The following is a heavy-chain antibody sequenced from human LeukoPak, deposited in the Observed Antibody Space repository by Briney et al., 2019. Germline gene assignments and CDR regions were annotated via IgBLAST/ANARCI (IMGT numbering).Heavy chain of an antibody. CDR1: GFTFSSYW. CDR2: IKQDGSEK. J-gene: IGHJ6*02. V-gene: IGHV3-7*01. Sequence: GGSLRLSCAASGFTFSSYWMSWVRQAPGKGLEWVANIKQDGSEKYYVDSVKGRFTISRDNAKNSLYLQMNSLRAEDTAVYYCARDQRGTIFGVVILVYYYGMDVWGQGTTVTVSS. D-gene: IGHD3-3*01. CDR3: ARDQRGTIFGVVILVYYYGMDV.